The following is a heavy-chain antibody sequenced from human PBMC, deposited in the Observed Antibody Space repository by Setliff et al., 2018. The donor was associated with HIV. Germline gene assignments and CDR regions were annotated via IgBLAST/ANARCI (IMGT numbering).Heavy chain of an antibody. J-gene: IGHJ4*02. CDR2: ISAHYGST. Sequence: ASVQVSCKAYGHTYNAYGITWVRQAPGQGLEWMGWISAHYGSTKYAQTLQGRVTMTTDTSTNTAYMELRSLRSDDTAVYYCASSSPTTYYYDSGSPPLDYWGQGTLVTVSS. V-gene: IGHV1-18*01. D-gene: IGHD3-10*01. CDR1: GHTYNAYG. CDR3: ASSSPTTYYYDSGSPPLDY.